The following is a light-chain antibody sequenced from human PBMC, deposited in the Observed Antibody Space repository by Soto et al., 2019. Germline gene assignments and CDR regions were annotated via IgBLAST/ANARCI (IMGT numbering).Light chain of an antibody. CDR3: GTWDSSLTSSFYV. V-gene: IGLV1-51*01. CDR2: DNS. Sequence: QSVLTQPPSVSAAPGQKVTISCSGSSTNIGNNFVSWYQQLPGSAPRLLIYDNSNRPLGIPDRFSGSKSDTSATLDITGLQTGDEADYYCGTWDSSLTSSFYVLGTGTKLTVL. J-gene: IGLJ1*01. CDR1: STNIGNNF.